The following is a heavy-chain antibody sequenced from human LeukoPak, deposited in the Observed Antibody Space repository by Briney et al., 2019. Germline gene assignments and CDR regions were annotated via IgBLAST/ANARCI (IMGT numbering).Heavy chain of an antibody. Sequence: PGRSLRLSCAASGFTFSSYGMHWVRQAPGKGLEWVAVISYDGSNKYYADSVKGRFTISRDNSKNTLYLQMNSLRAEDTAVYYCAKFGASSGYHYYFDYWGQGTLVTVSS. V-gene: IGHV3-30*18. CDR1: GFTFSSYG. J-gene: IGHJ4*02. D-gene: IGHD3-22*01. CDR2: ISYDGSNK. CDR3: AKFGASSGYHYYFDY.